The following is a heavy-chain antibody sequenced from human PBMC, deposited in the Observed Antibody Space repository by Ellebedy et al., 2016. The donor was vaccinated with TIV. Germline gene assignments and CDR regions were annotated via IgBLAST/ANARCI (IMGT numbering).Heavy chain of an antibody. CDR3: TKDGSGTMNF. D-gene: IGHD1-1*01. Sequence: GESLKIPCAVSGFPFSTSWMSWVRQAPGQGLEWVANMNGDGNERYYVASVEGRFTISRDNTRNSRYLQMNSLRADDTAVYYCTKDGSGTMNFWGQGTLVTVSS. J-gene: IGHJ4*02. CDR1: GFPFSTSW. CDR2: MNGDGNER. V-gene: IGHV3-7*01.